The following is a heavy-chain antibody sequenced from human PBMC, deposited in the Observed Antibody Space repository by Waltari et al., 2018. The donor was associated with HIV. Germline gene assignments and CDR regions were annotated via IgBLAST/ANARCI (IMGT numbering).Heavy chain of an antibody. CDR1: TNAW. Sequence: TNAWMSWVRQAPGKGLEWVGRIKSEDDGGTTDYAAPVKGRFTISRDDSKNALYLQMNSLKTEDTALYYCTSTGGGITDYWGQGTLVTVSS. CDR2: IKSEDDGGTT. CDR3: TSTGGGITDY. V-gene: IGHV3-15*01. J-gene: IGHJ4*02. D-gene: IGHD2-15*01.